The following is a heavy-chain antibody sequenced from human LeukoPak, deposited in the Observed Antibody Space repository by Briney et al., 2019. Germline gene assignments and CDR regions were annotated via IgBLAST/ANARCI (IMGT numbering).Heavy chain of an antibody. CDR2: IYSGGST. D-gene: IGHD3-9*01. J-gene: IGHJ4*02. CDR1: GFTVSSNY. V-gene: IGHV3-53*05. Sequence: PGGSLRLSCAASGFTVSSNYMSWVRQAPGKGLEWVSVIYSGGSTYYADSVKGRFTISRDNSKNTLYLQMNSLRAEDTAVYYCARGPLRYFDWLYATFDYWGQGTLVTVSS. CDR3: ARGPLRYFDWLYATFDY.